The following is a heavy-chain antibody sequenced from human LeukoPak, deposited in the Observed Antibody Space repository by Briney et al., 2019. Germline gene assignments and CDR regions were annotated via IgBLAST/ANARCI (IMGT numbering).Heavy chain of an antibody. CDR1: GGSISSGGYY. D-gene: IGHD3-16*01. Sequence: PSETLSLTCTVSGGSISSGGYYWSWIRQHPGKGLEWIGYIYYSGSTYYNPSLKSRVTISVDTSKNQFSLKLSSVTAADTAVYYCARGGDYDAVAIDYWGQGTLVTVSS. CDR2: IYYSGST. CDR3: ARGGDYDAVAIDY. J-gene: IGHJ4*02. V-gene: IGHV4-31*03.